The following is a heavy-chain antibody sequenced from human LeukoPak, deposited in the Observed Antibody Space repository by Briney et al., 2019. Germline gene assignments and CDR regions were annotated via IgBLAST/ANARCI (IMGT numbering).Heavy chain of an antibody. CDR2: ISYDGSNK. Sequence: PGGSLRLSCAASGFTFSSYAMHWVRQAPGKGLEWVAVISYDGSNKYYADSEKGRFTISRDNSKNTLYLQMNSLRAEDTAVYYCARGHDAFDIWGQGTMVTVSS. J-gene: IGHJ3*02. CDR3: ARGHDAFDI. CDR1: GFTFSSYA. V-gene: IGHV3-30-3*01.